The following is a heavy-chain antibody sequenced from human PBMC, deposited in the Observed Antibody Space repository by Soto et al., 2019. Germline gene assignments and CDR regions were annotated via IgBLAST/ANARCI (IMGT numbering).Heavy chain of an antibody. V-gene: IGHV3-66*01. Sequence: EVQLVESGGGLVQPGGSLRLSCAASGFTVSINYMSWVRQAPGKGLEWVSVIYSGGSTYYADSVKGRFTISRDNSKNTLYLQMNSLRAEDTAVYYCAWRSLLGGPYAFDIWGQGTMVTVSS. CDR3: AWRSLLGGPYAFDI. D-gene: IGHD3-16*01. CDR1: GFTVSINY. J-gene: IGHJ3*02. CDR2: IYSGGST.